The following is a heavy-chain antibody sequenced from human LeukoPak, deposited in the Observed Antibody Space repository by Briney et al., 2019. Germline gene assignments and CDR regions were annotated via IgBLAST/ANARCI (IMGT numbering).Heavy chain of an antibody. D-gene: IGHD4-17*01. CDR3: ASSGFYGDHGFDY. Sequence: SETLSLTCTVSGGSISSYYWSWIRQPPGKGLEWIGYIYYSGSTNYNPSLKSRVTISVDTSKNQFSLKLSSVTAADTAVYYCASSGFYGDHGFDYWGRGALVTVSS. CDR2: IYYSGST. J-gene: IGHJ4*02. V-gene: IGHV4-59*01. CDR1: GGSISSYY.